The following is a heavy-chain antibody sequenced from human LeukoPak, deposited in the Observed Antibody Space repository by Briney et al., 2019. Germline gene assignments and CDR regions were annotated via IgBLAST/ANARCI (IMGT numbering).Heavy chain of an antibody. J-gene: IGHJ5*02. CDR2: IYYSGST. Sequence: NASETLSLTCTVSGSSISSYYWSWIRQPPGKGLEWIGYIYYSGSTNYNPSLKSRVTISVDTSKNQFSLKLSSVTAADTAVYYCARGGSGSYYRGWFDPWGQGTLVTVSS. CDR3: ARGGSGSYYRGWFDP. V-gene: IGHV4-59*12. D-gene: IGHD3-10*01. CDR1: GSSISSYY.